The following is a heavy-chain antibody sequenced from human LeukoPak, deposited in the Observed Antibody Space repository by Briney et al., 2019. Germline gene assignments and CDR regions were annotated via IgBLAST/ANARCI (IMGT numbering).Heavy chain of an antibody. D-gene: IGHD2-8*01. V-gene: IGHV3-30*02. Sequence: PGGSLRLSCAASGFTFSSYGMHWVRQAPGKGLEWVAFIRYDGSNKYYADSVKGRFTISRDNSKKTLYLQMNSLRAEDTAVYYCANDLGYCTNGVCGYFDYWGQGTLVTVSS. J-gene: IGHJ4*02. CDR1: GFTFSSYG. CDR3: ANDLGYCTNGVCGYFDY. CDR2: IRYDGSNK.